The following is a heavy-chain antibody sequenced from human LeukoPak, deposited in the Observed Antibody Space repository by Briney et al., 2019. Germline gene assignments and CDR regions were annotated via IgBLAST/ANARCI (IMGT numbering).Heavy chain of an antibody. CDR1: GFTFNNYA. Sequence: AGGPLRLSCAASGFTFNNYAMNWVRRAPGKGLEWVSSISGGGETTYYADSAKGRFTISRDNSQNTLYLQMNSLRAEDTAVYYCARDYADYVGYSFFDYWGQGTLVTVSS. J-gene: IGHJ4*02. D-gene: IGHD4-17*01. CDR2: ISGGGETT. CDR3: ARDYADYVGYSFFDY. V-gene: IGHV3-23*01.